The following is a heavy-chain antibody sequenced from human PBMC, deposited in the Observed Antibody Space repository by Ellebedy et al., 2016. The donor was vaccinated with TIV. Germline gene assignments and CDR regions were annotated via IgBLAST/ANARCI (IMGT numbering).Heavy chain of an antibody. J-gene: IGHJ6*02. Sequence: SVKVSXXASGGTFSSYAISWVRQAPGQGLEWMGGIIPIFGTANYAQKFQGRVTITADESTSTAYMELSSLRSEDTAVYYCARSGNIDDSSGSHYYYYYGMDVWGQGTTVTVSS. V-gene: IGHV1-69*13. D-gene: IGHD3-22*01. CDR1: GGTFSSYA. CDR2: IIPIFGTA. CDR3: ARSGNIDDSSGSHYYYYYGMDV.